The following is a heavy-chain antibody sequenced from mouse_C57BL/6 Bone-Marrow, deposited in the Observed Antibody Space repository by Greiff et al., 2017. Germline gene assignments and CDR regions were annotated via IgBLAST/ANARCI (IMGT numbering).Heavy chain of an antibody. D-gene: IGHD2-4*01. CDR1: GFTFSDYG. CDR3: ARRNDYGFAY. V-gene: IGHV5-17*01. J-gene: IGHJ3*01. Sequence: EVQLVESGGGLVKPGGSLKLSCAASGFTFSDYGMHWVRQAPEKGLEWVAYISRGSSTIYYADTVKGRFTISRDNAKNTLFLQMTSLRSEDTAMYYCARRNDYGFAYWGQGTLVTVSA. CDR2: ISRGSSTI.